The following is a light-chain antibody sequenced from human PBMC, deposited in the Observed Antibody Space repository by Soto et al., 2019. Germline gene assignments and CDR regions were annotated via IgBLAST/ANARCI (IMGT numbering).Light chain of an antibody. J-gene: IGLJ1*01. Sequence: QSALTQPASVSGSPGQSITISCTGTSSDVGGYNYVSWCQQHPGKAPKLMIYDVSNRPSGVSNRFSGSKSGNTASLTISGLQAEDEADYYCSSYTSSSTLVVFGTGTTLTVL. CDR2: DVS. V-gene: IGLV2-14*01. CDR1: SSDVGGYNY. CDR3: SSYTSSSTLVV.